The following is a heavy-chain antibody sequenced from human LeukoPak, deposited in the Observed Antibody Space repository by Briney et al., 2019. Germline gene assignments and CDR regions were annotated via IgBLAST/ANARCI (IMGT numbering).Heavy chain of an antibody. CDR1: GGSISSGSYY. Sequence: SQTLSLTCTVSGGSISSGSYYWSWIRQPAGKGLEWIGRIYTSGSTNYNPSLKSRVTMSVDTSKNQFSLKLSSVTAADTAVYYCAREGWELPHDAFDIWGQGTMVTVSS. CDR2: IYTSGST. CDR3: AREGWELPHDAFDI. V-gene: IGHV4-61*02. D-gene: IGHD1-26*01. J-gene: IGHJ3*02.